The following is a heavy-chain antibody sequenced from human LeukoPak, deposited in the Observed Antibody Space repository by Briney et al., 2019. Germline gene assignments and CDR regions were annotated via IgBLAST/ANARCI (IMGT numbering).Heavy chain of an antibody. J-gene: IGHJ4*02. Sequence: SGTLSLTCAASGGSISSSSYYWGWIRQHPGKGLEWIGYIYYSGSTYYNPSLKSRVTISVDTSKNQFSLKLSSVTAADTAVYYCAFGGYSSYFDYWGQGTLVTVSS. D-gene: IGHD3-16*01. CDR3: AFGGYSSYFDY. CDR2: IYYSGST. V-gene: IGHV4-31*11. CDR1: GGSISSSSYY.